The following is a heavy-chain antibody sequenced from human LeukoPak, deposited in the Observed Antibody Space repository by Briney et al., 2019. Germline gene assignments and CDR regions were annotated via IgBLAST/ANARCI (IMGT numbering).Heavy chain of an antibody. CDR1: GVTLSRYE. CDR2: VSSSGSTI. Sequence: GGSLRLSCAASGVTLSRYEMKWVRQAPRKGLEWVSYVSSSGSTIYYADSVKGRFTISRDNAKNSLYLQMNSLRAEDTAVYYCSSQYSSGWYYFDYWGQGTLVTVSS. CDR3: SSQYSSGWYYFDY. V-gene: IGHV3-48*03. J-gene: IGHJ4*02. D-gene: IGHD6-19*01.